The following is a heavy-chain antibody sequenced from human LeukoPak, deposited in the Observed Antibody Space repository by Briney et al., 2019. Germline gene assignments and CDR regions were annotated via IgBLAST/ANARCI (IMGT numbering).Heavy chain of an antibody. CDR1: GGSVSSGDYY. V-gene: IGHV4-31*03. Sequence: SQTLSLTCTVSGGSVSSGDYYWSWIRQHPGKGLEWIGYIYNSGSTYYNPSLKSRVTISVDTSKNQFSLELSSVTAADTAVYYCAREGGTVTTPYFDYWGQGTLVTVSP. CDR3: AREGGTVTTPYFDY. CDR2: IYNSGST. D-gene: IGHD4-17*01. J-gene: IGHJ4*02.